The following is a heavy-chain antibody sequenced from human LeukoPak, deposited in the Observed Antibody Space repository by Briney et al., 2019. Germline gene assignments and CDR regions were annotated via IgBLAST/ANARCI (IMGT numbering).Heavy chain of an antibody. J-gene: IGHJ4*02. CDR3: ARAGEYCSGGSCYSGVYFDS. Sequence: ASVKVSCKASGGTFSTYAISWVRQAPGQGLEWMGGIIPIFGTADYPQKFQGRVTITADESTSTAYMELSSLRSEDTAVYYCARAGEYCSGGSCYSGVYFDSWGQGTLVTVSS. CDR2: IIPIFGTA. CDR1: GGTFSTYA. V-gene: IGHV1-69*13. D-gene: IGHD2-15*01.